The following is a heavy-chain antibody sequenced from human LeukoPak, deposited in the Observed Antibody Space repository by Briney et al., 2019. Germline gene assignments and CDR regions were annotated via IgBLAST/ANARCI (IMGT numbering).Heavy chain of an antibody. Sequence: SETLSLTCTVSGGSIMVAAYSWSWIRQPPGKGLEWIGSIYYSGSTYYNPSLKSRVTISVNTSKNQFSLKLSSVTAADTAVYYCARLYSSGWYFDYWGQGTLVTVSS. CDR3: ARLYSSGWYFDY. D-gene: IGHD6-19*01. CDR2: IYYSGST. V-gene: IGHV4-30-2*03. J-gene: IGHJ4*02. CDR1: GGSIMVAAYS.